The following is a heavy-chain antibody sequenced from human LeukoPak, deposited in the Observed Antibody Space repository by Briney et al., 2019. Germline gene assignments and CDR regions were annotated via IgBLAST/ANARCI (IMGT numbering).Heavy chain of an antibody. CDR3: AKDLKRRDGYNLLDY. CDR2: ISGSGGST. J-gene: IGHJ4*02. CDR1: GFTFSSYA. D-gene: IGHD5-12*01. V-gene: IGHV3-23*01. Sequence: SGGSLRLSCAASGFTFSSYAMSWVRQAPGKGLERVSAISGSGGSTYYADSVKGRFTISRDNSKNTLYLQTNSLRAEDTAVYYCAKDLKRRDGYNLLDYWGQGTLVTVSS.